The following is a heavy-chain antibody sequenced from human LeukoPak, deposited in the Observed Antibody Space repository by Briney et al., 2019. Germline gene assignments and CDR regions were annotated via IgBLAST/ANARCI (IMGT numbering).Heavy chain of an antibody. J-gene: IGHJ4*02. V-gene: IGHV3-7*01. Sequence: GGSLRLSCAASGFSFSTYWMSWVRQAPGKGLEWVANIKQDGSMKGYVDSVKGRFTISRDNAKNSLYLQMNSLRAEDTAVYYCARDVSYSSSSGLFDYWGQGTLVTVSS. CDR3: ARDVSYSSSSGLFDY. D-gene: IGHD6-6*01. CDR2: IKQDGSMK. CDR1: GFSFSTYW.